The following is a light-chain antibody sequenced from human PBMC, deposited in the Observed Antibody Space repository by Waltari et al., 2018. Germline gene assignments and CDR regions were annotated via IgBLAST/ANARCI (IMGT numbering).Light chain of an antibody. J-gene: IGLJ2*01. CDR1: SSDVGDYNY. CDR3: CSYAGSYSVV. V-gene: IGLV2-11*01. CDR2: DVS. Sequence: QSALTQPRSVSGSPGQSVTIPCTGTSSDVGDYNYVPWYQQHPGKAPKLMIYDVSKRPSGVPDRFSGSKSGNTASLTISGLQAEDEADYYCCSYAGSYSVVFGGGTKLTVL.